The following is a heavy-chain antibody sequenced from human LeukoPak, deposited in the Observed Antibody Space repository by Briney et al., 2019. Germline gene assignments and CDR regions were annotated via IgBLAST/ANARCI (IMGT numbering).Heavy chain of an antibody. CDR1: GFTVSSNY. D-gene: IGHD1-20*01. Sequence: GGSLRLSCAASGFTVSSNYMSWVRQAPGKGLEGVSVIYSGGSTYYADSVKGRFTISRDNSKNTLYLQMNSLRAEDTAVYYCARNGITGNQLDYWGQGTLVTVSS. J-gene: IGHJ4*02. CDR3: ARNGITGNQLDY. CDR2: IYSGGST. V-gene: IGHV3-66*01.